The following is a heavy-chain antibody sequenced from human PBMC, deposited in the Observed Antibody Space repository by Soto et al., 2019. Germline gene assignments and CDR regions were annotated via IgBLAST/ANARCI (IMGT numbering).Heavy chain of an antibody. J-gene: IGHJ4*02. CDR2: ISYGGST. CDR1: GGSINSGGYC. V-gene: IGHV4-31*03. D-gene: IGHD5-18*01. Sequence: QVQLQESGPGLVKPSQTLSLTCTVSGGSINSGGYCWSWIRQHPGKGLDWIGCISYGGSTSYNPSLKSRATISVDTSKNPFSLKLTSVTAAATAVYYCSRGILVWGQGALITVSS. CDR3: SRGILV.